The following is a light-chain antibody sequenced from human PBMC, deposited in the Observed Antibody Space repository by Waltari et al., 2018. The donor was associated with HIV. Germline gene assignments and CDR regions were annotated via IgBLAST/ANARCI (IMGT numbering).Light chain of an antibody. J-gene: IGLJ2*01. CDR3: CSFAGSYTWL. CDR1: SSDVGGYNS. V-gene: IGLV2-11*01. Sequence: QSALPQPRPVSGSPGQSVTLSCTGTSSDVGGYNSVSWYQQLPGKAPKLMIYDLTERPSGFPDRFSGSKSGNTASLTISGLHAEDEADYYCCSFAGSYTWLFGGGTKLTVL. CDR2: DLT.